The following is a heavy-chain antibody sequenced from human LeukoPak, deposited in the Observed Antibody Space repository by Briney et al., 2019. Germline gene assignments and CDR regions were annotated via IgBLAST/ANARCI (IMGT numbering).Heavy chain of an antibody. J-gene: IGHJ4*02. D-gene: IGHD6-13*01. V-gene: IGHV3-23*01. Sequence: GGSLRLSCAASEFTFSNYAMAWVRQAPGKGLQWVSAISGGGGSTSYADSVKGRFTISRDNSKNTLYLQMNSLRPEDTAVYYCAKGGAAADYYFDYCGQGTLVIVSS. CDR1: EFTFSNYA. CDR3: AKGGAAADYYFDY. CDR2: ISGGGGST.